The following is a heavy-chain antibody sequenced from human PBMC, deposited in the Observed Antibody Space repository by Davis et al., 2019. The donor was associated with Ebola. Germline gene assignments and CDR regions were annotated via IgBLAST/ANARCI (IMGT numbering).Heavy chain of an antibody. J-gene: IGHJ4*02. Sequence: SETLSLTCTVSGGSISSYYWSWIRQPPGKGLEWIGEINHSGSTNYNPSLKSRVTISVDTSKNQFSLKLSSVTAADTAVYYCARGWRRWLQVMGYWGQGTLVTVSS. CDR3: ARGWRRWLQVMGY. CDR2: INHSGST. V-gene: IGHV4-34*01. D-gene: IGHD5-24*01. CDR1: GGSISSYY.